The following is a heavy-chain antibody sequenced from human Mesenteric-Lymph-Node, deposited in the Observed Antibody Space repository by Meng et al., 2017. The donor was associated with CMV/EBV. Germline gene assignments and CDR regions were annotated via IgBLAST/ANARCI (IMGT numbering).Heavy chain of an antibody. V-gene: IGHV3-33*06. CDR2: IWYDGSNK. D-gene: IGHD2-2*01. CDR3: AKEAGVACSSTSCYEGFDY. CDR1: GFTFSSYG. J-gene: IGHJ4*02. Sequence: GGSLRLSCAASGFTFSSYGMHWVRQAPGKGLEWVAVIWYDGSNKYYADSVKGRFTISRDNSKNTLYLQMNSLRVEDTAVYYCAKEAGVACSSTSCYEGFDYWGQGTLVTVSS.